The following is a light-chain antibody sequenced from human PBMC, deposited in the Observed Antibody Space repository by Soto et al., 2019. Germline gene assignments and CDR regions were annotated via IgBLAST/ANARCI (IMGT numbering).Light chain of an antibody. V-gene: IGLV2-8*01. CDR2: EVT. CDR3: KSYSGTKTFV. CDR1: SSDVGGYNY. J-gene: IGLJ1*01. Sequence: QSALTQPPSASGSPGQSVTISCTGTSSDVGGYNYVSWYQQHPGKVPKLMIYEVTKRPSGVPDRFSGSKSGNTASLTVSGLQAEDEADYYCKSYSGTKTFVFGTWTKLTVL.